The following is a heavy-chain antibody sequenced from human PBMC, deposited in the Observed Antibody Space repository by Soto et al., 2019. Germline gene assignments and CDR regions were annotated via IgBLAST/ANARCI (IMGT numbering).Heavy chain of an antibody. V-gene: IGHV4-59*01. CDR1: GGSISSYY. Sequence: QVQLQESGPGLVKPSETLSLTCTVSGGSISSYYWSWIRQPPGKGLEWIRYIYYSGSTNYNPSLKSRVPISVDTSKHQFSLKLSSVTAADTAVYYWAREGLTGTIGLYYYYGMDVWGQGTTVTVSS. J-gene: IGHJ6*02. CDR3: AREGLTGTIGLYYYYGMDV. D-gene: IGHD1-7*01. CDR2: IYYSGST.